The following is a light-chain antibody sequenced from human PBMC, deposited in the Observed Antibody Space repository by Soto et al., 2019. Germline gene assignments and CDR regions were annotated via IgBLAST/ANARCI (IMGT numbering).Light chain of an antibody. CDR2: DVS. CDR1: SSDIGGYNH. Sequence: QSALTQPASVSGSPGQSITISCTGTSSDIGGYNHVSWYQQHPGKAPKLVIYDVSNRPSGASDRFSGSNSGNTASLTISGLQAEDEADYYCCSYTSTRTYVFGTGTKLTVL. CDR3: CSYTSTRTYV. J-gene: IGLJ1*01. V-gene: IGLV2-14*03.